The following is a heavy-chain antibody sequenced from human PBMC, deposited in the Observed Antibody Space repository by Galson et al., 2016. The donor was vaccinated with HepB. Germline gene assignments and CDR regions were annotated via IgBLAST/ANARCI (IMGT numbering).Heavy chain of an antibody. CDR3: AKRHEYCPPVGCSVDY. V-gene: IGHV3-30*18. D-gene: IGHD2/OR15-2a*01. CDR2: DSMDGRRK. J-gene: IGHJ4*02. CDR1: GFIFRNYG. Sequence: SLRLSCAGSGFIFRNYGMHWVRQAPGKGLEWVAADSMDGRRKFYADSVKGRFTISRDNSNNMLFLQMGSLRPDDTAVYYCAKRHEYCPPVGCSVDYWGQGTLVPSPQ.